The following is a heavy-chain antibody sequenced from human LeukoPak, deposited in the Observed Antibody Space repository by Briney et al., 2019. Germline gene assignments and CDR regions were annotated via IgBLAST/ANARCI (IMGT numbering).Heavy chain of an antibody. CDR2: IYYSGST. D-gene: IGHD3-22*01. Sequence: SETLSLTCTVSGGSISSSSYYWGWIRQPPGKGLEWIGSIYYSGSTYYNPSLKSRVTISVDTSKNQFSLKLSSVTAADTAVYYCARDSGLYYYDSSAYRGIDYWGQGTLVTVSS. CDR1: GGSISSSSYY. V-gene: IGHV4-39*07. CDR3: ARDSGLYYYDSSAYRGIDY. J-gene: IGHJ4*02.